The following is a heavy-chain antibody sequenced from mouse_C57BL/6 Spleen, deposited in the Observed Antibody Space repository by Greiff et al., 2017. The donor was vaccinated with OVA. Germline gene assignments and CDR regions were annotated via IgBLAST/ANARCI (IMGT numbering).Heavy chain of an antibody. CDR2: ISYSGST. CDR1: GYSITSGYD. V-gene: IGHV3-1*01. Sequence: EVQLQQSGPGMVKPSQSLSLTCTVTGYSITSGYDWHWIRHFPGNKLEWMGYISYSGSTNYNPSLKSRISITHDTSKNHFFLKLNSVTTEDTATYYCARGLQLGPFDYWGQGTTLTVSS. D-gene: IGHD4-1*02. J-gene: IGHJ2*01. CDR3: ARGLQLGPFDY.